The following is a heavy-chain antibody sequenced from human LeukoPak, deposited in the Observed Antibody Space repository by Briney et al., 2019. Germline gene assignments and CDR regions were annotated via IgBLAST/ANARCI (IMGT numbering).Heavy chain of an antibody. D-gene: IGHD3-9*01. CDR1: DGSFSGYY. Sequence: SETLSLTCAVYDGSFSGYYWSWIRQPPGKGLEWIGEINHSGSTNYNPSLKSRVTISVDTSKNQFSLKLSSVTAADTAVYYCARDWVRAGDHYDILTGNTTNWFDPWGQGTLVTVSS. CDR3: ARDWVRAGDHYDILTGNTTNWFDP. V-gene: IGHV4-34*01. CDR2: INHSGST. J-gene: IGHJ5*02.